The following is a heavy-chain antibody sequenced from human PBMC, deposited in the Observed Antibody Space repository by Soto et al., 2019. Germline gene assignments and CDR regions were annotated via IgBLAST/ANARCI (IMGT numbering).Heavy chain of an antibody. CDR3: ARVSPQSYDFWSGYLRGRGWFDP. V-gene: IGHV1-18*01. D-gene: IGHD3-3*01. Sequence: ASVKVSCKASGYTFTSYGISWVRQAPGQGLEWMGWISAYNGNTNYARKLQGRVTMTTDTFTSTAYMELRSLRSDDTAVYYCARVSPQSYDFWSGYLRGRGWFDPWGQGTLVTVSS. CDR1: GYTFTSYG. CDR2: ISAYNGNT. J-gene: IGHJ5*02.